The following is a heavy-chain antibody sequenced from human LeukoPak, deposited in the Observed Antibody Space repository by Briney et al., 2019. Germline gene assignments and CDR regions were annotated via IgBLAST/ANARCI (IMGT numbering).Heavy chain of an antibody. J-gene: IGHJ3*01. CDR2: ISGSGSTI. Sequence: GGSLRLSCAASGFTFNDYAMYWVRQAPGKGLEWISYISGSGSTIYYADSVKGRFTISRDNAKNSLFLQMNSLRADDTAVYYCAREVSGWRGGAFDVWGQGTMVTVSS. CDR1: GFTFNDYA. V-gene: IGHV3-48*04. D-gene: IGHD6-19*01. CDR3: AREVSGWRGGAFDV.